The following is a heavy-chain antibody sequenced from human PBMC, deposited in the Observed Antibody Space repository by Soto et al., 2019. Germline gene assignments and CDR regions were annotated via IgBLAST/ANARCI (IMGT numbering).Heavy chain of an antibody. CDR3: AKDPNGHYVGGFDF. CDR2: MSATDGRP. V-gene: IGHV3-23*01. D-gene: IGHD4-17*01. J-gene: IGHJ3*01. CDR1: VFSFNDYA. Sequence: EVQLLESGGGLVQPGGSLRLSCAASVFSFNDYAMTWVRQAPGKGLEWVSSMSATDGRPYYADSVKGRFTISRDTSKNTLYLQMNSVRVEDTAVYYCAKDPNGHYVGGFDFWGQGTMVTV.